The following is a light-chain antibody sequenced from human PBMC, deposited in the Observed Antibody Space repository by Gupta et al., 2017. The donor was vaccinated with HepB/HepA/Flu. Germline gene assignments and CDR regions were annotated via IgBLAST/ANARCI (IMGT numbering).Light chain of an antibody. CDR2: YKSDSDK. V-gene: IGLV5-45*02. CDR1: SRINAAIYR. Sequence: QAVLTQPSSLSASPGASASLTCTLRSRINAAIYRIYWYQQKPGSPPQFLLSYKSDSDKQQGSGVPSRFSGSKDGSANAGILLISGLQSEDEADYYCMIWHSSAVVFGGGTKLTVL. CDR3: MIWHSSAVV. J-gene: IGLJ2*01.